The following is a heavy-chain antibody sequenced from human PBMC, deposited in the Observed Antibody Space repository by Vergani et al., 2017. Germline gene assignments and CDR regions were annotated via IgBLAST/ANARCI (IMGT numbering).Heavy chain of an antibody. J-gene: IGHJ4*02. CDR3: ATVGYCSSTSCYDVFDY. CDR2: FDPEDGET. V-gene: IGHV1-24*01. Sequence: QVQLVQSGAEVQKPGASVKVSCKVSGYTLTELSMHWVRQAPGKGLEWMGGFDPEDGETIYAQKFQGRVTMTEDTSTDTAYMELSSLRSEDTAWHYCATVGYCSSTSCYDVFDYWGQGTLVTVSS. D-gene: IGHD2-2*01. CDR1: GYTLTELS.